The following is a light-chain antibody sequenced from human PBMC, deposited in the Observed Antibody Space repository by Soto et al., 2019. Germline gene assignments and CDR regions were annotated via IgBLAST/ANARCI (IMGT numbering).Light chain of an antibody. CDR3: QQRHNWPIT. CDR1: QSVSN. V-gene: IGKV3-11*01. CDR2: DTS. Sequence: IVVTQSPGTLSLSPGERATLSCRASQSVSNLAWYQQKPGQAPRLLIYDTSNRATGIPARFSGSGSGTDSTLTISGLEPADLGVYYCQQRHNWPITFGQGTRLEIK. J-gene: IGKJ5*01.